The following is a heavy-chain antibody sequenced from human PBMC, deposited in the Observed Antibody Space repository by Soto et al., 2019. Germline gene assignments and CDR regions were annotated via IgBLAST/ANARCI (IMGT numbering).Heavy chain of an antibody. Sequence: GGSLRLSCAASGFTFSSYGMHWVRRAPGKGLEWVAVIWYDGSNKYYADSVKGRFTISRDNSKNTLYLQMNSLRAEDTAVYYCARDQQWLVRFYFDFWGQGTLVTVS. J-gene: IGHJ4*02. CDR1: GFTFSSYG. CDR2: IWYDGSNK. V-gene: IGHV3-33*01. CDR3: ARDQQWLVRFYFDF. D-gene: IGHD6-19*01.